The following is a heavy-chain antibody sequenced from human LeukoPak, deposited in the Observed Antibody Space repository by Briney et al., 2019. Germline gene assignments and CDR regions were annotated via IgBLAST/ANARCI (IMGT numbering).Heavy chain of an antibody. CDR3: ARVGSGYSYGPFDY. CDR2: VYYSGST. D-gene: IGHD5-18*01. J-gene: IGHJ4*02. V-gene: IGHV4-39*07. CDR1: GGSVNNYY. Sequence: SETLSLTCSVSGGSVNNYYWGWIRQPPGMGLDWIGIVYYSGSTYYNPSLKSRVTISVDTSKNQFSLKLNSVTAADTAVYYCARVGSGYSYGPFDYWGQGTLVTVSS.